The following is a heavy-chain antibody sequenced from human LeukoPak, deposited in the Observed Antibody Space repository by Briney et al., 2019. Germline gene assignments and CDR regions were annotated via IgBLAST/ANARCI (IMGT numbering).Heavy chain of an antibody. D-gene: IGHD3-22*01. J-gene: IGHJ5*02. Sequence: PSETLSLTCTVSGGSISRYFWTWIRQPAGKRLGWIGRFYSSEISDYNPSLKSRVTMSVDTSKNQFSLKLTSVTAADTAVYYCARVRRDYDSSGYYDPWGQGTLVIVSA. CDR2: FYSSEIS. V-gene: IGHV4-4*07. CDR1: GGSISRYF. CDR3: ARVRRDYDSSGYYDP.